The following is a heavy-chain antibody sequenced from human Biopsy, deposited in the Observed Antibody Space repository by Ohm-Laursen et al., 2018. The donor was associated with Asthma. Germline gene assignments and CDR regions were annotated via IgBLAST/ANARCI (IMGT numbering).Heavy chain of an antibody. D-gene: IGHD3-10*01. Sequence: SQTLSLTCTVSGGSMSSSSYYWSWIRQPPGKGLEWLGYIYYNGSDNYNPSLKSRVTISIDTSKNQFSLRLNSVTAADTAVYYCARGPNYHGSGRAPIGMDVWGQGTTVTVSS. CDR1: GGSMSSSSYY. V-gene: IGHV4-61*01. CDR3: ARGPNYHGSGRAPIGMDV. J-gene: IGHJ6*02. CDR2: IYYNGSD.